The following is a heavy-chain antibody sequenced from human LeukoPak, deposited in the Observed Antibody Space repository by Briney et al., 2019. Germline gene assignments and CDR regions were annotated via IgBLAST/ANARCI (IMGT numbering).Heavy chain of an antibody. D-gene: IGHD6-19*01. CDR3: AKEFFGRGSGWYVDY. CDR2: ISGSGGST. CDR1: GFTFSSYA. J-gene: IGHJ4*02. Sequence: GRSLRLSCAASGFTFSSYAMSWVRQAPGKGLEWVSAISGSGGSTYYADSMKGRFTISRDNSKNTLYLQMNSLRAEDTAVYYCAKEFFGRGSGWYVDYWGQGTLVTVSS. V-gene: IGHV3-23*01.